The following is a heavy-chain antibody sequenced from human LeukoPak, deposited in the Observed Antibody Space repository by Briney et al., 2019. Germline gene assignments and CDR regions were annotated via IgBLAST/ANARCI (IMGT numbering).Heavy chain of an antibody. CDR2: ISSSGSTI. Sequence: GGSLRLSCAASGFTFSDYYMSWIRQAPGKGLEGVPYISSSGSTIYYADSVKGRFTISRDNAKNSLYLQMNSLRAEDTAVYYCAREVVSVSDYFDYWGQGTLVTVSS. J-gene: IGHJ4*02. CDR1: GFTFSDYY. D-gene: IGHD2-15*01. CDR3: AREVVSVSDYFDY. V-gene: IGHV3-11*01.